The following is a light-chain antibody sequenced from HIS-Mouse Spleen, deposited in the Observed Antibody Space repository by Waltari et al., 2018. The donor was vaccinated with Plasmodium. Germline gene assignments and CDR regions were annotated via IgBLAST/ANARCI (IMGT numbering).Light chain of an antibody. CDR2: EDS. CDR3: YSTDSSGNHRV. J-gene: IGLJ3*02. CDR1: TLPKKY. Sequence: VSPGQTARITCSGDTLPKKYAYWYQKKSGQAPVLVIYEDSKRPSGIPERFSGSSSGTMATLTISGAQVEDEADYYCYSTDSSGNHRVFGGGTKLTVL. V-gene: IGLV3-10*01.